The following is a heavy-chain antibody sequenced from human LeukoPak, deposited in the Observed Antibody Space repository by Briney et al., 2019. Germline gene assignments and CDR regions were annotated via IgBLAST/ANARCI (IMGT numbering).Heavy chain of an antibody. CDR2: IYYSGST. CDR1: GGSISSYY. Sequence: SETLSLTCTVSGGSISSYYWGWIRQPPGKGLEWIGYIYYSGSTNYNPSLKSRVTISVDTSKNQFSLKLSSVTAADTAVYYCARLYGQYDSSGYYSPFDYWGQGTLVTVSS. V-gene: IGHV4-59*08. D-gene: IGHD3-22*01. J-gene: IGHJ4*02. CDR3: ARLYGQYDSSGYYSPFDY.